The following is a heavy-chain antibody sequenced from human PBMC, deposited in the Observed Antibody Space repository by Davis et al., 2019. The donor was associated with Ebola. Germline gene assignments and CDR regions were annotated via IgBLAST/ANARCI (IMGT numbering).Heavy chain of an antibody. Sequence: MPSETLSLTCLVSGASISPYYWTWIRQPPGKGLEWIAYISGSGSTNHHPSLKSRVITAVDMSNNRLSLDLRSVTAADTAVYYCARAMYDNLGSGSYRGGFYYMDVWGKGTTVTVSS. V-gene: IGHV4-59*01. CDR1: GASISPYY. D-gene: IGHD3-3*01. CDR2: ISGSGST. J-gene: IGHJ6*03. CDR3: ARAMYDNLGSGSYRGGFYYMDV.